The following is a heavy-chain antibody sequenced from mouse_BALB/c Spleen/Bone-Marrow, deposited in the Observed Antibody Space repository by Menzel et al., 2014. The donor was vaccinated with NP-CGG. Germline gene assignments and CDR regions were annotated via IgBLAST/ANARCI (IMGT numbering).Heavy chain of an antibody. CDR3: ARLDVGGY. V-gene: IGHV5-17*02. CDR2: ISDGSSTI. J-gene: IGHJ2*01. CDR1: GFTFSSFG. Sequence: DVMLVESGGGLVQPGGSRKLSCAASGFTFSSFGMHWVRQAPEKGLEWVAYISDGSSTIYYADTVKGRFTIFRDNPKNTLFLQMTSLRSEDTAMYYCARLDVGGYWGRDTTLTVSS.